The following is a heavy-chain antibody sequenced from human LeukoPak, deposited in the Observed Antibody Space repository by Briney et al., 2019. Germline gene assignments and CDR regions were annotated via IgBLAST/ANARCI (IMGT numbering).Heavy chain of an antibody. CDR3: ATPYGGNSKLDL. Sequence: SETLSLTCTVSGDSVISTTYYWGWIRQPPGKGLEWIGSIHYSGSTLHNPSLKSRVTLSVDTSKRQFSLQLSYGTAGETAVYFCATPYGGNSKLDLWGQGTLVTVSS. V-gene: IGHV4-39*01. J-gene: IGHJ5*02. CDR2: IHYSGST. D-gene: IGHD4-23*01. CDR1: GDSVISTTYY.